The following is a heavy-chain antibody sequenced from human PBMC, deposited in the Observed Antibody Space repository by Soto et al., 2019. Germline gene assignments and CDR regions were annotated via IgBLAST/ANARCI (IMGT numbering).Heavy chain of an antibody. D-gene: IGHD1-26*01. Sequence: PGVSMRLSCGAAGLTLGSYWMHCVRPAPGKGLVWVSRINTDGSSTTYADSVKGRFTISRDNTKNTLYLQMNSLRVEDTAVYYCARASGSNIHFDYWGQGSLVTVSS. CDR3: ARASGSNIHFDY. V-gene: IGHV3-74*01. CDR1: GLTLGSYW. CDR2: INTDGSST. J-gene: IGHJ4*02.